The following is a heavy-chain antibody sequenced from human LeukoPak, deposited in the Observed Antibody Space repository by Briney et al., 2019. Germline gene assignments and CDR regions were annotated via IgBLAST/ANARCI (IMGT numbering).Heavy chain of an antibody. V-gene: IGHV3-30*18. CDR3: AKDIRRNYYDSSGYYSDPRAFDY. CDR1: GFIFSSYG. D-gene: IGHD3-22*01. J-gene: IGHJ4*02. CDR2: ISYDGSNK. Sequence: GGSLRLSCAASGFIFSSYGMHWVRQAPGKGLEWVAVISYDGSNKYYADSVKGRFTISRDNSKNTLYLQMNSLRAEDTAVYYCAKDIRRNYYDSSGYYSDPRAFDYWGQGTLVTVSS.